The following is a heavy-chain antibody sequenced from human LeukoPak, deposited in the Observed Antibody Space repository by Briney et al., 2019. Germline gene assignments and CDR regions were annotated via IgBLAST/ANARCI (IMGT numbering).Heavy chain of an antibody. J-gene: IGHJ6*03. CDR3: ARRTKDDFWSGYYPGYYYYMDV. Sequence: GGSLRLSCAASGFTFSSYWMSWVRQAPGKGLEWVANIKQDGSEKYYVDSVKGRFTISRDNAKNSLYLQMNSLRAEDTAVYYCARRTKDDFWSGYYPGYYYYMDVWGKGTTVTVSS. CDR2: IKQDGSEK. V-gene: IGHV3-7*01. D-gene: IGHD3-3*01. CDR1: GFTFSSYW.